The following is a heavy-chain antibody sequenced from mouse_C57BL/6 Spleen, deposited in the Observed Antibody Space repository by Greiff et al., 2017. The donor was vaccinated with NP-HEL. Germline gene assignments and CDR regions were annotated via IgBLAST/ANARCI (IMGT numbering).Heavy chain of an antibody. J-gene: IGHJ2*01. D-gene: IGHD3-1*01. CDR2: IDPSDSYT. Sequence: QVQLQQPGAELVMPGASVKLSCKASGYTFTSYCMHWVKQRPGQGLEWIGEIDPSDSYTNYNQKFKGKSTLTVDKSSSTAYMQLSSLTSEDSAVYYCARGHSDYFDYWGQGTTLTVSS. V-gene: IGHV1-69*01. CDR1: GYTFTSYC. CDR3: ARGHSDYFDY.